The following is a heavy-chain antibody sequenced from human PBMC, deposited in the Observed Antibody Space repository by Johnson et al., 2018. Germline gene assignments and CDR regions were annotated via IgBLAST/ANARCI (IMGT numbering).Heavy chain of an antibody. CDR2: MIPNSGNT. J-gene: IGHJ6*02. V-gene: IGHV1-8*01. CDR3: ASRNYYGSGSRNLYYYYGMDV. D-gene: IGHD3-10*01. CDR1: GYTFTSFD. Sequence: QVQLGQSGAEVKKPGASVKVSCKASGYTFTSFDINWVRQATGQGLEWMGWMIPNSGNTGYAQKFQGGVTMTRNTPISTAYMELSSLGSEDTAVYYGASRNYYGSGSRNLYYYYGMDVWGQGTTVTVSS.